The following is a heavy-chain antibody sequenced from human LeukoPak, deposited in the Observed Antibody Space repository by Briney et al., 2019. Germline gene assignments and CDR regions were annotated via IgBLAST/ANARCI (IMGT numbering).Heavy chain of an antibody. CDR3: ARLSTGYSSGWYLRPFDY. J-gene: IGHJ4*02. D-gene: IGHD6-19*01. CDR2: IDPSDSYT. CDR1: GYSFTSYW. V-gene: IGHV5-10-1*01. Sequence: GESLKISCKGSGYSFTSYWISWVRQMPGKGLERMGRIDPSDSYTNYSPSFQGHVTISADKSISTAYLQWSSLKASDTAMYYCARLSTGYSSGWYLRPFDYWGQGTLVTVSS.